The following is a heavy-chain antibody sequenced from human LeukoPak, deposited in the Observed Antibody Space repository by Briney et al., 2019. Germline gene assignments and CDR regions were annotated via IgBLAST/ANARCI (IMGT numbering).Heavy chain of an antibody. CDR1: GYTFTSYY. V-gene: IGHV1-46*01. CDR2: IIPTGGST. J-gene: IGHJ4*02. CDR3: ARAPNWNDFTYYFDY. D-gene: IGHD1-1*01. Sequence: ASVKVSCRASGYTFTSYYLHWVRQAPGQGLEWMGIIIPTGGSTSYAQKFQGRVTITADESTSTAYMELSSLRSEDTAVYYCARAPNWNDFTYYFDYWGQGTLVTVSS.